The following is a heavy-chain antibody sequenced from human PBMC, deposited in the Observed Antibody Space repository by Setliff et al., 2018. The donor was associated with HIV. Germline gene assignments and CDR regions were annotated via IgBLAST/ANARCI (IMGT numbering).Heavy chain of an antibody. Sequence: SETLSLTCTVSGASISSHYWSWIRQPPGKGLEWIGYIYFSGTTNYNPSLKSRVTISVDTSKNQFSLNLNSVTAADTAVYYGARAISAAGIAPFDFWSQGTLVTVSS. D-gene: IGHD6-13*01. J-gene: IGHJ4*02. CDR1: GASISSHY. V-gene: IGHV4-59*11. CDR3: ARAISAAGIAPFDF. CDR2: IYFSGTT.